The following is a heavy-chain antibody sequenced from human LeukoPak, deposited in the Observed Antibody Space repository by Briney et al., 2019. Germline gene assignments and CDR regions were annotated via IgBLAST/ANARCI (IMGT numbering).Heavy chain of an antibody. CDR1: GLTFCSSW. Sequence: PGGSLRLSCAASGLTFCSSWMAWVRQTPDKGLEWVASIKHDGSAEYYVDSVRGRFTISRDNAKNSVYLQMNSLRAEDTAAYYCARDPGPNCLDYWGQGTLVTVSS. D-gene: IGHD1-1*01. V-gene: IGHV3-7*01. CDR3: ARDPGPNCLDY. CDR2: IKHDGSAE. J-gene: IGHJ4*02.